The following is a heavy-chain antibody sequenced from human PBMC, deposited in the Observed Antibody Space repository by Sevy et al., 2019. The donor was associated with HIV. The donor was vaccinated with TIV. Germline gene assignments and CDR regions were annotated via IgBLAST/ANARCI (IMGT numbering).Heavy chain of an antibody. CDR3: STWYGGSFDL. J-gene: IGHJ2*01. CDR1: GFSFSAST. V-gene: IGHV3-73*01. Sequence: GGSLRLSCAASGFSFSASTMHWVRQASGKGLEWVGHIRSKANNFATSYAASVKGRFTISRDESKNMAFLQMNSLKTEDTAVYYCSTWYGGSFDLWGRGTLVTVSS. CDR2: IRSKANNFAT. D-gene: IGHD6-13*01.